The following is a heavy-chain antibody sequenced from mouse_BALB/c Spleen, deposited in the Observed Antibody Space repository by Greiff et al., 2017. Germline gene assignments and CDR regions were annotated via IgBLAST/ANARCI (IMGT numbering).Heavy chain of an antibody. CDR3: ARDGYYAWFAY. Sequence: EVKVVESGGGLVKPGGSLKLSCAASGFTFSSYAMSWVRQTPEKRLEWVASISSGGSTYYPDSVKGRFTISRDNARNILYLQMSSLRSEDTAMYYCARDGYYAWFAYWGQGTLVTVSA. D-gene: IGHD2-3*01. J-gene: IGHJ3*01. CDR2: ISSGGST. V-gene: IGHV5-6-5*01. CDR1: GFTFSSYA.